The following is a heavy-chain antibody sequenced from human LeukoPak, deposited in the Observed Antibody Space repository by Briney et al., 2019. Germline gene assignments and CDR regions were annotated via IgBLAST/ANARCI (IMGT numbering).Heavy chain of an antibody. CDR2: IIPIFGTA. CDR3: ASAMQCSSSSWYYNWFDG. V-gene: IGHV1-69*13. D-gene: IGHD2-2*01. Sequence: SVMVSCKASGGTFSSYAISWVRQAPGQGLEWMGGIIPIFGTANYAQKFQGRVTITAYESTSTAYMELSSLRSEGTAVYYCASAMQCSSSSWYYNWFDGGGQGRLLTVSS. CDR1: GGTFSSYA. J-gene: IGHJ5*02.